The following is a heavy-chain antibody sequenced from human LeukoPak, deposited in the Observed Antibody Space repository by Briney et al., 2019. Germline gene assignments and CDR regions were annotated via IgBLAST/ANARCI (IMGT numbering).Heavy chain of an antibody. Sequence: SETLSLTCAVSADSISSDYYWGWIRQPPGKGLEWIGTIYHSGTTYYSPSLKSRVTISVDTSKNQFSLKLSSVTAADTAVYYCARESVSSGTNWFDPWGQGTLVTVSS. CDR3: ARESVSSGTNWFDP. CDR2: IYHSGTT. J-gene: IGHJ5*02. V-gene: IGHV4-38-2*02. D-gene: IGHD3-10*01. CDR1: ADSISSDYY.